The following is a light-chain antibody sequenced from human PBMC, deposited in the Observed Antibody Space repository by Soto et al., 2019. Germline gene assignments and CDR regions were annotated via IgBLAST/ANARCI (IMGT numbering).Light chain of an antibody. CDR3: FSYAGSITFYV. V-gene: IGLV2-23*02. CDR2: EVS. Sequence: QSALTQPASVSGSPGQSITISCTGTSSDVGSYNLVSWYQQHPGKAPKLMIYEVSKRPSGVSNRFSGSKSGNTASLTISGLQAEDEADYYCFSYAGSITFYVFGTGTKLTVL. J-gene: IGLJ1*01. CDR1: SSDVGSYNL.